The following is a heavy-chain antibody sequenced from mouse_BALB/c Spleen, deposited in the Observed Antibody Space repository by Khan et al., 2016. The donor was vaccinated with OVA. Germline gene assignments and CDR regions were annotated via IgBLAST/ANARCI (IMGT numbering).Heavy chain of an antibody. V-gene: IGHV9-3-1*01. CDR2: INTYTGEP. CDR1: GYTFTDYV. CDR3: ARFHGGY. Sequence: QIRLVQSGPDLKKPGETVKISCKASGYTFTDYVMNWVKQAPGKGLKWMGWINTYTGEPTYADDFKGRFAFSLETSSSTAYLHINRLKNEDTVTYFGARFHGGYWGQGTTLTVSS. J-gene: IGHJ2*01.